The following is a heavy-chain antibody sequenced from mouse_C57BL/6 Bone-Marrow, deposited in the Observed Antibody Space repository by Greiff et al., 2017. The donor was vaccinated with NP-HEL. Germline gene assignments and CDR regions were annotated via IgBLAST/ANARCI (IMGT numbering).Heavy chain of an antibody. CDR3: TRKIYYDYGQAWFAY. V-gene: IGHV1-15*01. Sequence: QVQLQQSGAELVRPGASVTLSCKASGYTFTDYEMHWVKQTPVHGLEWIGAIDPETGGTAYNQKFKGKAILTADKSSSTAYMELRSLTSEDSAVYYCTRKIYYDYGQAWFAYWGQGTLVTVSA. D-gene: IGHD2-4*01. J-gene: IGHJ3*01. CDR1: GYTFTDYE. CDR2: IDPETGGT.